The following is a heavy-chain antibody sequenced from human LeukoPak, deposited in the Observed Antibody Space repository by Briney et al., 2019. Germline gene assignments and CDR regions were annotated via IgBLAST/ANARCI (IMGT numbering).Heavy chain of an antibody. V-gene: IGHV3-15*01. Sequence: GGSLRLSCAASGFTFSNAWMSWVRQAPGKGVEWVGRIKSKTDGGTTDYAAPVKGRFTISRDDSKNTLYQQMNSLKTEDTAVYYCTTDSGGKDYYYYYMDVWGKGTTVTISS. D-gene: IGHD2-15*01. CDR1: GFTFSNAW. CDR2: IKSKTDGGTT. J-gene: IGHJ6*03. CDR3: TTDSGGKDYYYYYMDV.